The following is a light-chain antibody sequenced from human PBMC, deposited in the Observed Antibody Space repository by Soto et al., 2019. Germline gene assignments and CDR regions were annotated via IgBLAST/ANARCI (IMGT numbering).Light chain of an antibody. Sequence: DIQMTQSPSSLSASVGDRVTITCQASQDISNSLNWYQQKPGKAPKLLIYDASNLETGVPSRFSGSGSGTEFTVTISSLQPEDIATYYCQQYDNFPLTFGGGTKVDIK. CDR2: DAS. V-gene: IGKV1-33*01. CDR1: QDISNS. CDR3: QQYDNFPLT. J-gene: IGKJ4*01.